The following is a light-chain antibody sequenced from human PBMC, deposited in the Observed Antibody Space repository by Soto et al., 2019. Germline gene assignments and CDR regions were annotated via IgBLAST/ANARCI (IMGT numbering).Light chain of an antibody. CDR3: QQYKTYPLT. Sequence: DIQMTQSPPSLFASVEDRVTIFCRASKEIGIFVAWLQQKPGKAPKSLIHAASSLQSGVPSKFSGSGSGTDFTLTITSLQPEDFATYYCQQYKTYPLTFGGGTEVEIK. CDR1: KEIGIF. V-gene: IGKV1-16*02. J-gene: IGKJ4*01. CDR2: AAS.